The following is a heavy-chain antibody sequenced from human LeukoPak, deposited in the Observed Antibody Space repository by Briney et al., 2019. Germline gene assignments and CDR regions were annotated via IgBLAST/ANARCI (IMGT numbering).Heavy chain of an antibody. J-gene: IGHJ4*02. CDR1: GFTFSSYS. Sequence: GGSLRLSCAASGFTFSSYSMNWVRPAPGKGLEWVSSISSSSSYIYYADSVKGRFTISRDNAKNSLYLQMNSLRAEDTAVYYCTVEEARTDYWGQGTLVTVSS. V-gene: IGHV3-21*01. CDR3: TVEEARTDY. CDR2: ISSSSSYI.